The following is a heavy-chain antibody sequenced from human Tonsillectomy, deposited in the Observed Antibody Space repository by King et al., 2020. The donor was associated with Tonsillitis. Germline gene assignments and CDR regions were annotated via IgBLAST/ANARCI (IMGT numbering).Heavy chain of an antibody. CDR3: ARDQREYCSSWIYYYYYGMDV. CDR2: ISYDGSYK. D-gene: IGHD6-13*01. J-gene: IGHJ6*02. V-gene: IGHV3-30*04. Sequence: VQLVESGGGVVQPGRSLRLSCAASGFTFSSYAMHWVRQAPGKGLEWVAVISYDGSYKYYADSVKGRFTISRDNSKNTLYLQMNSLRAEDTAVYYCARDQREYCSSWIYYYYYGMDVWGQGTTVTVSS. CDR1: GFTFSSYA.